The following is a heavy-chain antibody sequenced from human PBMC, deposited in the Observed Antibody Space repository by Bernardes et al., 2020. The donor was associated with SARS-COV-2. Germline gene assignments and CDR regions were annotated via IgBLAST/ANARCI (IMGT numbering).Heavy chain of an antibody. CDR2: ISSSSSTI. CDR1: GFTFSAYN. J-gene: IGHJ4*02. CDR3: ARDQALEHLDY. Sequence: GWSLRLSCAVSGFTFSAYNMNWVRQAPGKGLEWVSYISSSSSTIYYADSVKGRFTISRDNAKNSLYLQMNSLRAEDTAVYYCARDQALEHLDYWGQGTLVTVSS. D-gene: IGHD1-1*01. V-gene: IGHV3-48*04.